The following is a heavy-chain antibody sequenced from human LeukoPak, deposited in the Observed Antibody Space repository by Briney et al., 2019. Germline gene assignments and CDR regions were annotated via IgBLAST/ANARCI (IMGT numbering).Heavy chain of an antibody. V-gene: IGHV3-53*01. J-gene: IGHJ4*02. Sequence: GGSLRLSCAASGFTVSSNYMSWVRQAPGKGLEWVSVIYSGGSTYYADSVKGRFTISRDNSKSTLYIQMNSLRAEDTAVYYCARDLSLLGLDDWGQGTLVTVSS. CDR1: GFTVSSNY. CDR2: IYSGGST. CDR3: ARDLSLLGLDD. D-gene: IGHD3-16*01.